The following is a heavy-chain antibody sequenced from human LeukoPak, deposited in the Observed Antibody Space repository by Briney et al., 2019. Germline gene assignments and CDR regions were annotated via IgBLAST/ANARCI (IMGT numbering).Heavy chain of an antibody. J-gene: IGHJ5*02. D-gene: IGHD6-13*01. Sequence: PGGSLRHSCAASGFTFSSFGMHWVRQAPGKGLEWVAVIWYDASNKYYADSVKGRFTISRDNSKNTLFLQMNSLRDDDTAVYYCVRGVGVSRFNYFDPWGQGTLVIVSS. CDR3: VRGVGVSRFNYFDP. V-gene: IGHV3-33*01. CDR2: IWYDASNK. CDR1: GFTFSSFG.